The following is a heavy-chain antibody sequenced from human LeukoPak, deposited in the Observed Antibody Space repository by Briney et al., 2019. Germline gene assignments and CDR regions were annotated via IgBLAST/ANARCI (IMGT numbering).Heavy chain of an antibody. CDR2: IYPGDSDT. V-gene: IGHV5-51*01. CDR1: GYSFTTHW. Sequence: RGESLKISCKASGYSFTTHWIGWVRQMPGKGLEWMGIIYPGDSDTRYSPSFQGHVTISADKSISTAYLQWSSLRASDTAMYYCARLHGEHYYYYYYYMDVWGKGTTVTVSS. J-gene: IGHJ6*03. D-gene: IGHD4-17*01. CDR3: ARLHGEHYYYYYYYMDV.